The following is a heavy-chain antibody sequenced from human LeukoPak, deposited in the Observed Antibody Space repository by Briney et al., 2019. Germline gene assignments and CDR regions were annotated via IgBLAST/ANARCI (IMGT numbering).Heavy chain of an antibody. V-gene: IGHV4-59*08. D-gene: IGHD7-27*01. CDR3: ARHHNWGFDY. CDR1: GGSISSYY. J-gene: IGHJ4*02. Sequence: KTSETLSLTCTVSGGSISSYYWSWIRQPPGKGLEWIGYIYYSGSTNYNPSLKSRVTISVDTSKNQFSLKLSSVTAADTAVYYCARHHNWGFDYWGQGTLVTVSS. CDR2: IYYSGST.